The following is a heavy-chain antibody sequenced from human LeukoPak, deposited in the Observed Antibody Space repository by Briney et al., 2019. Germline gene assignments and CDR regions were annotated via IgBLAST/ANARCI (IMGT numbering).Heavy chain of an antibody. J-gene: IGHJ4*02. V-gene: IGHV3-23*01. CDR2: ISGSGGST. CDR1: GFTFDGYG. D-gene: IGHD6-19*01. CDR3: AKGEQWLYYFDY. Sequence: GGSLRLSCAASGFTFDGYGVNWVRQAPGKGLEWVSAISGSGGSTYYADSVKGRFTISRDNSKNTLYLQVNSPRAEDTAVYYCAKGEQWLYYFDYWGQGTLVTVSS.